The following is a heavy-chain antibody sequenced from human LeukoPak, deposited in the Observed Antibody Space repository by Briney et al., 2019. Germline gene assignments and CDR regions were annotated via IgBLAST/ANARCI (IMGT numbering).Heavy chain of an antibody. D-gene: IGHD3-9*01. CDR2: IKQDGSEK. CDR3: ARGLSSYDILTGYTHAHYFDY. V-gene: IGHV3-7*01. Sequence: PGGSLRLSCAASGFAFSSYWMSWVRQAPGKGLEWVANIKQDGSEKYYVDSVKGRFTISRDNAKNSLYLQMNSLRAEDTAVYYCARGLSSYDILTGYTHAHYFDYWGQGTLVTVSS. J-gene: IGHJ4*02. CDR1: GFAFSSYW.